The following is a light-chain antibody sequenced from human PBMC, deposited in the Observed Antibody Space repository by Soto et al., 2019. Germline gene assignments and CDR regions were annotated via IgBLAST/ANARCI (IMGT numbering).Light chain of an antibody. J-gene: IGKJ1*01. CDR1: QGITNY. CDR3: QQFNSYPRT. V-gene: IGKV1-9*01. Sequence: DIQLTQSPSFLSASVGDRVTITCRASQGITNYLAWYQQKSGKAPKLLIFTASILQSGVPSRFSGSGSGTEFTLTISSLQPEDFATYYCQQFNSYPRTFGQGTKVDIK. CDR2: TAS.